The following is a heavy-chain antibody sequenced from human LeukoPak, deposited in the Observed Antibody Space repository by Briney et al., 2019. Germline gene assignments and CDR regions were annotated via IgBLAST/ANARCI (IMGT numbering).Heavy chain of an antibody. CDR3: ARPEYGFGELSLDY. V-gene: IGHV3-21*01. CDR2: ISSSSSYI. CDR1: GFTFSSYS. J-gene: IGHJ4*02. D-gene: IGHD3-10*01. Sequence: GGSLRLSCAASGFTFSSYSMNWVRQAPGKGLEWVSSISSSSSYIYYADSVKGRFTISRDNAKNSLYLQMNSLRAEDTAVYYCARPEYGFGELSLDYWGQGALVTVSS.